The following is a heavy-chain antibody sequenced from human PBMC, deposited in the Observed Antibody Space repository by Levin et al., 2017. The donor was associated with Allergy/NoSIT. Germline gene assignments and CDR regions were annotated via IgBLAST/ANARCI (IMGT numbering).Heavy chain of an antibody. D-gene: IGHD3-10*01. CDR3: TRHGSQPRGI. CDR2: IRSKANSYAT. J-gene: IGHJ3*02. Sequence: GESLKISCAASGFTFSGSAMHWVRQASGKGLEWVGRIRSKANSYATAYAASVKGRFTISRDDSKNTAYLQMNSLKTEDTAVYYCTRHGSQPRGIWGQGTMVTVSS. CDR1: GFTFSGSA. V-gene: IGHV3-73*01.